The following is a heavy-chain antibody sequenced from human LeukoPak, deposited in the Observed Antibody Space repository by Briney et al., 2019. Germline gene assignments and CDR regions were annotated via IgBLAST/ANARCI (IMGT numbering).Heavy chain of an antibody. D-gene: IGHD3-10*01. CDR2: INHSGST. J-gene: IGHJ4*02. V-gene: IGHV4-34*01. CDR1: GASFSGYY. CDR3: ARVPFITMVRGVIDY. Sequence: SETLSLTCAVYGASFSGYYWSWIRQPPGKWLEWIGEINHSGSTNYNPSLKSRVTISVDTSKNQFSLKLSSATAADTAVYYCARVPFITMVRGVIDYWGQGTLVTVSS.